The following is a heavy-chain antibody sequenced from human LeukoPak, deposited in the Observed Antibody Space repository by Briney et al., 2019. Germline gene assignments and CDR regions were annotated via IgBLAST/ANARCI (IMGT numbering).Heavy chain of an antibody. V-gene: IGHV3-74*01. J-gene: IGHJ4*02. CDR2: INSDGSST. Sequence: PGGSLRLSCAASGFTFSSYWMHWVRQAPGKGLVWVSRINSDGSSTSYADSVKGRFTISRDNAKNTLYLQMNSLGAEDTAVYYCARVSGYCSSTSCYDGNYFDYWGQGTLVTVSS. CDR3: ARVSGYCSSTSCYDGNYFDY. D-gene: IGHD2-2*01. CDR1: GFTFSSYW.